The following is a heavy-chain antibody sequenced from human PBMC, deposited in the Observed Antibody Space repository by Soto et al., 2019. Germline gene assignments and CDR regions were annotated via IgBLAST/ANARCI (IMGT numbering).Heavy chain of an antibody. Sequence: QVQLQESGPGLVKPSQTLSLTCTVSGGSISSDDYYWSWIRQPPGKGLEWIGYIYYSGSTYYNPARKSRLTISLDTSKNQFSLTLSSVAAADTAVYYCARASTYYFARSGSAVRAFDIWGQGTMVTVSS. V-gene: IGHV4-30-4*01. D-gene: IGHD3-22*01. CDR1: GGSISSDDYY. CDR3: ARASTYYFARSGSAVRAFDI. J-gene: IGHJ3*02. CDR2: IYYSGST.